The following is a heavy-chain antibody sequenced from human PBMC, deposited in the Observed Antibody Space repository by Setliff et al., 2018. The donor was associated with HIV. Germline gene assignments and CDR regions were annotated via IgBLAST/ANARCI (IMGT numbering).Heavy chain of an antibody. CDR1: GFTFDDYS. CDR2: ISWDGSST. Sequence: GVLRLSCAASGFTFDDYSMHWIRQAPGKGLEWVSLISWDGSSTFYADSVKGRFTISRDNSKNSLYLQMNNLRAVTVRNVAAVDCWGQGTLVTVSS. V-gene: IGHV3-43D*04. CDR3: VDC. D-gene: IGHD6-19*01. J-gene: IGHJ4*02.